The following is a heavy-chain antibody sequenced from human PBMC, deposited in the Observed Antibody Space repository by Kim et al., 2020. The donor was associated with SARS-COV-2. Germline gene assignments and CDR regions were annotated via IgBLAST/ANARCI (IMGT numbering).Heavy chain of an antibody. CDR1: EYTLSSYA. Sequence: ASVKVSCKTSEYTLSSYALNWVRQAPGQGLEWMGWINTTSGKPMYAQGFTGRFVFFLDTSVNTAYLHISSLKGEDTAVYFCVRDKPVGNWLIPDAFDIWGQGTMVTVSA. V-gene: IGHV7-4-1*02. D-gene: IGHD3-16*01. CDR2: INTTSGKP. CDR3: VRDKPVGNWLIPDAFDI. J-gene: IGHJ3*02.